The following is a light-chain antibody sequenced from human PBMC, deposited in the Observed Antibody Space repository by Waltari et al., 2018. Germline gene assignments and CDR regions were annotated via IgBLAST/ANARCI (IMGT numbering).Light chain of an antibody. CDR3: QQYKISPYL. Sequence: DIRLTQFPPTLSASVGDRVTITCRASQTIGGWLAWYQQKPGKAPILLIYTTSNLQTGVPSRFSGSGYGTDFTLTISSLQPDDSATYYCQQYKISPYLFGQGTKLEL. J-gene: IGKJ2*01. CDR1: QTIGGW. V-gene: IGKV1-5*03. CDR2: TTS.